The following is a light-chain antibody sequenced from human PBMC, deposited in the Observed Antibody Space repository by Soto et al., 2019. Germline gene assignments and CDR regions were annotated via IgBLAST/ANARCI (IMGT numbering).Light chain of an antibody. V-gene: IGKV3-20*01. CDR2: GAS. CDR1: QGVASNY. CDR3: QQYGSSPWT. J-gene: IGKJ1*01. Sequence: EVVLTQSPGTLSLSPGERATLSCGASQGVASNYLAWYQQKRGQAPRLLIYGASSRATGVPDRFSGSGSGTDFTLTISRLEPEDFEVYYCQQYGSSPWTSGQGTKVDIK.